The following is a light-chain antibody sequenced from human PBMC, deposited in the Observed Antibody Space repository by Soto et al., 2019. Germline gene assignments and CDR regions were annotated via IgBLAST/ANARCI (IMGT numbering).Light chain of an antibody. CDR2: GNS. Sequence: QSALTQPPSVSGAPGQRVTISCTGSSSNIGAGYDVHWYQQLPGTAPKLLIYGNSNRPSGVPDRFSGSKSGTSASLAITGLQPEDEADYYCQSYDSSLNGGVFGGGTKLTVL. J-gene: IGLJ3*02. CDR1: SSNIGAGYD. V-gene: IGLV1-40*01. CDR3: QSYDSSLNGGV.